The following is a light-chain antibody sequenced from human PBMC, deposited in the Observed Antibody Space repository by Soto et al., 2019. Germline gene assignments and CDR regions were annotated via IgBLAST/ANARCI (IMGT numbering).Light chain of an antibody. J-gene: IGKJ2*01. CDR3: QQGHNWPLT. Sequence: EIVMTQSPATLSVSPGERATLSCRASQIISTELAWYQQKPGQPPRLLIYSASTRATGVPARFTGSGSGSEFPLTISGLQSEDFAVYYCQQGHNWPLTFGQGTRLEI. V-gene: IGKV3-15*01. CDR1: QIISTE. CDR2: SAS.